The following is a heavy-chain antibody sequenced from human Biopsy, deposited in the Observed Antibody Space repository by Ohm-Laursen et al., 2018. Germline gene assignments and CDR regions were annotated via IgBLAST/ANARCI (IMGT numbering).Heavy chain of an antibody. J-gene: IGHJ3*02. CDR2: IYYSGGT. D-gene: IGHD1-26*01. Sequence: TLSLTCAVYNVSFSSFYWSWIRQPPGQGLEWIGYIYYSGGTKYNPSLASRVTFSVDMSKSQSSLKLYSVTAADTAVYYCARVEAGTYDALDIWGQGTLVAVSA. CDR3: ARVEAGTYDALDI. CDR1: NVSFSSFY. V-gene: IGHV4-59*01.